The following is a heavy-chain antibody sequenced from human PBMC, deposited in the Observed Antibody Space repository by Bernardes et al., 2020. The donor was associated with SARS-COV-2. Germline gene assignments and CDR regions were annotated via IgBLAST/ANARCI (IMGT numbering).Heavy chain of an antibody. CDR1: GFAVRDNY. V-gene: IGHV3-53*01. D-gene: IGHD3-10*01. Sequence: GGSLRLSCATSGFAVRDNYMTWVRQAPGKGLEWVSILYSGGNTYYADSVKGRFTISRDDSRNTVYLQMSSLRAEDTAMYYCARVRYYYGSGRPARYFDKWGQGTLVTISS. CDR3: ARVRYYYGSGRPARYFDK. CDR2: LYSGGNT. J-gene: IGHJ4*02.